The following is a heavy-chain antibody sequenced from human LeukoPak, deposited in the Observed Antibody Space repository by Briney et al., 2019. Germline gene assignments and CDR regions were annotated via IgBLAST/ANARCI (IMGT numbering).Heavy chain of an antibody. Sequence: ASVTVSCKASGYTFTGYYMHWVRQAPGQGLEWMGWISPNSGGTNYAQKFQGRVTMTRDTSISTAYMELSRLRSDDTAVYYCARGFGGHWNDVQYYFDYWGQGTLVTVSS. CDR3: ARGFGGHWNDVQYYFDY. J-gene: IGHJ4*02. V-gene: IGHV1-2*02. D-gene: IGHD1-1*01. CDR2: ISPNSGGT. CDR1: GYTFTGYY.